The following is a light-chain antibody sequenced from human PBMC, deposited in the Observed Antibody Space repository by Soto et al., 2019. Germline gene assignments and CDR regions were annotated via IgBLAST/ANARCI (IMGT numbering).Light chain of an antibody. CDR1: SGHSSYA. V-gene: IGLV4-69*01. CDR2: LNSDGSH. CDR3: QTWGTGVV. J-gene: IGLJ2*01. Sequence: QPVLTQSPSASASLGGSVKLTCTLSSGHSSYAIAWHQQQPEKGPRYLMKLNSDGSHSKGDGIPDRFSGSSSGAERYLTISSLQSEDEADYYCQTWGTGVVFGGGTKVTVL.